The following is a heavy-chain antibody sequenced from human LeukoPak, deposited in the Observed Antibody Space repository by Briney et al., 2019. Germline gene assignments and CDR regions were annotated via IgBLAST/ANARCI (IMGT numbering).Heavy chain of an antibody. CDR3: ARQRTMVRGVPQLRFDP. CDR2: VSYSGSA. CDR1: GGSISSGTYY. Sequence: ASETLSLTCTVSGGSISSGTYYWGWIRQPPGKGLEWIGSVSYSGSAYYNPSLNSRVTISVDTSKNRFSLKLSSVTAADTAVYYCARQRTMVRGVPQLRFDPWGQGTLVTVSS. V-gene: IGHV4-39*01. J-gene: IGHJ5*02. D-gene: IGHD3-10*01.